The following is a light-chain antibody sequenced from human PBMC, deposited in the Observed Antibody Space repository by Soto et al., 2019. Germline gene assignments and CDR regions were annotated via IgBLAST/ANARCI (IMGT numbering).Light chain of an antibody. CDR2: DVN. Sequence: QSALTQPASVSGSPGQSITVSCTGTSGDVGIHNVVSWYQQHPGKAPKLMIYDVNKRPSGVSNRFSGSKSGNTASLTISGLQAEDEADYYCCSYAGSSTVVFGGGTKLTVL. CDR3: CSYAGSSTVV. J-gene: IGLJ2*01. CDR1: SGDVGIHNV. V-gene: IGLV2-23*02.